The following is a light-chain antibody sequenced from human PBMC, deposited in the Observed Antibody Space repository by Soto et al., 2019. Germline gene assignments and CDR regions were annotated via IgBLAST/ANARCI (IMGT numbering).Light chain of an antibody. V-gene: IGLV2-23*02. CDR1: SSDVGSYNL. CDR3: CSYAGSSTLYV. Sequence: QSVRTQPASVSGSPGQSITISCTGTSSDVGSYNLVSWYQQHPGKVPKLMIFEVSKRPSGVSNRFSGSKSGDTASLTISGLQAEDEADYYCCSYAGSSTLYVFGTGTKVTVL. J-gene: IGLJ1*01. CDR2: EVS.